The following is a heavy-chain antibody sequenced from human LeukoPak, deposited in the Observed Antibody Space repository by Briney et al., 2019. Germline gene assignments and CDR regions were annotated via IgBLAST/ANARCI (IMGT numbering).Heavy chain of an antibody. CDR3: ARVGCSSTSCPVDY. Sequence: PSETLSLTCTVSGYSISSGYYWGWIRQPPGKGLEWIGYIYYSGSTNYNPSLESRVTISVDTSKNQFSLKLSSVTAADTAVYYCARVGCSSTSCPVDYWGQGTLVTVSS. CDR1: GYSISSGYY. J-gene: IGHJ4*02. D-gene: IGHD2-2*01. V-gene: IGHV4-61*01. CDR2: IYYSGST.